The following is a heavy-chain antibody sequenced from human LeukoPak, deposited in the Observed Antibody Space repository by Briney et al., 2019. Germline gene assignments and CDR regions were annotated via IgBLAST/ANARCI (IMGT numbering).Heavy chain of an antibody. D-gene: IGHD3-3*01. CDR3: ARDNPESSWSGYYYG. CDR1: GYTFTNYY. CDR2: INPSGGST. J-gene: IGHJ4*02. Sequence: ASVKVSCKASGYTFTNYYMHWVRQAPGQGLEWMGIINPSGGSTSHAQKFQGRVTMTRDTSTSTVYMELSSLRSEDTAVYYCARDNPESSWSGYYYGWGQGTLVTVSS. V-gene: IGHV1-46*03.